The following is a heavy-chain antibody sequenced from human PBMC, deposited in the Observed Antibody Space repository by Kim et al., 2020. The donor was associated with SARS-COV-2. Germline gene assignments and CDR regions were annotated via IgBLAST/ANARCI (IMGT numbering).Heavy chain of an antibody. CDR2: INAGNGNT. D-gene: IGHD6-6*01. J-gene: IGHJ6*02. CDR3: ARRSSSSIYYYYYGMDV. V-gene: IGHV1-3*01. Sequence: ASVKVSCKASGYTFTSYAMHWVRQAPGQRLEWMGWINAGNGNTKYSQKFQGRVTITRDTSASTAYMELSSLRSEDTAVYYCARRSSSSIYYYYYGMDVWGQGTTVTVSS. CDR1: GYTFTSYA.